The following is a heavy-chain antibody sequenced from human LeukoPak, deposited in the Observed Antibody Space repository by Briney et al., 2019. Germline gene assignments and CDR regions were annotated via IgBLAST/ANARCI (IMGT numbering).Heavy chain of an antibody. V-gene: IGHV4-38-2*02. CDR3: ARWISGTEFDY. D-gene: IGHD3-10*01. Sequence: SETLSLTCTVSGYSISSGYYWGWIRQPPGKGLEWIGSIYHSGSTYYNPSLKSRVTISVDTSKNQFSLKLSSVTAADTAVYYCARWISGTEFDYWGQGTLVTVSS. J-gene: IGHJ4*02. CDR1: GYSISSGYY. CDR2: IYHSGST.